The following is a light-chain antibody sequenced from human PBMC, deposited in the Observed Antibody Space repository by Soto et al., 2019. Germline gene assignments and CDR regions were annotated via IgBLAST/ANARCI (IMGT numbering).Light chain of an antibody. CDR3: QQYGNSPIT. CDR1: QSVSNNY. J-gene: IGKJ5*01. Sequence: ERATLSCRASQSVSNNYLGWYQQKPGQAPRLLIYGTSSRATGIPDRFSGSGSGTDFTLTISRLEPEDFAVYYCQQYGNSPITFGQGTRLEIK. V-gene: IGKV3-20*01. CDR2: GTS.